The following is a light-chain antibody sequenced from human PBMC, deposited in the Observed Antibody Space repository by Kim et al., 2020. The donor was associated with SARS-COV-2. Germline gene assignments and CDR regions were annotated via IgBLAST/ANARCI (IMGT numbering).Light chain of an antibody. J-gene: IGLJ2*01. CDR1: SLRTYF. V-gene: IGLV3-19*01. Sequence: SSELTQDPAVSVALGQTVRITCQGDSLRTYFATWYQQKQGQAPLLVIFGKNSRPSGIPDRFSGSTSGNTASLTITGAQAEDEADYYCNSRDTSDHVVFGGGTQLTVL. CDR3: NSRDTSDHVV. CDR2: GKN.